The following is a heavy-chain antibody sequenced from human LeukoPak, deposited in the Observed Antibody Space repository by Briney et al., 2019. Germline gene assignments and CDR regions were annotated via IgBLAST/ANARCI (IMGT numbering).Heavy chain of an antibody. CDR3: ARSKGDSGYDYYYYYGMDV. J-gene: IGHJ6*02. CDR1: GGSISSSSYY. V-gene: IGHV4-39*07. Sequence: SETLSLTCTVSGGSISSSSYYGGWIRQPPGKGLEWIGSIYYSGSSYYNPSLKSRVTISVDTSKNQFSLKLSSVTAADTAVYYCARSKGDSGYDYYYYYGMDVWGQGTTVTVSS. D-gene: IGHD5-12*01. CDR2: IYYSGSS.